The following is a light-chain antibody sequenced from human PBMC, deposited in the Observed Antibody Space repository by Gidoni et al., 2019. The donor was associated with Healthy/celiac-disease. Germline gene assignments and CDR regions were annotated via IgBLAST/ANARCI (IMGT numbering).Light chain of an antibody. CDR1: QSVSSN. CDR3: QQYNNRWT. J-gene: IGKJ1*01. V-gene: IGKV3-15*01. CDR2: GAS. Sequence: EIVMTQSPATLSVSPGERATLSCRSSQSVSSNLAWYQQKPGQAPRLLSYGASTKATGIPAQFRCSGSGTEFTLHNRSLPSEKFAVYFRQQYNNRWTFGQGTKVEIQ.